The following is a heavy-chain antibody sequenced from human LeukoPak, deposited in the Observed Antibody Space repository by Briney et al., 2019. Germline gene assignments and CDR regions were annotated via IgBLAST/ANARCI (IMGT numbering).Heavy chain of an antibody. Sequence: SETLSLTCTVSGGSISSYYWSWLRQPPGKGLEWIGYIYYSGSTNYNPSLKSRVTISVDTSKNQFSLKLSSVTAADTAVYYCARVSYSGYDYGAFDIWGQGTMVTVSS. D-gene: IGHD5-12*01. J-gene: IGHJ3*02. CDR2: IYYSGST. V-gene: IGHV4-59*01. CDR1: GGSISSYY. CDR3: ARVSYSGYDYGAFDI.